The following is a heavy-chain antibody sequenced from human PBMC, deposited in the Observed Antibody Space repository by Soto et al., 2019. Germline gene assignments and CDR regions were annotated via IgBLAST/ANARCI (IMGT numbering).Heavy chain of an antibody. J-gene: IGHJ6*02. CDR3: AREERYSSSWSPGGMDV. V-gene: IGHV1-69*01. CDR2: IIPIFGTA. Sequence: QVQLVQSGAEVKKPGSSVKVSCKASGGTFSSYAISWVRQAPGQGLEWMGGIIPIFGTANYAQKFQGRVTITADESTSTAYMELSSLRSEDTAVYYCAREERYSSSWSPGGMDVWGQGTTVTVSS. D-gene: IGHD6-13*01. CDR1: GGTFSSYA.